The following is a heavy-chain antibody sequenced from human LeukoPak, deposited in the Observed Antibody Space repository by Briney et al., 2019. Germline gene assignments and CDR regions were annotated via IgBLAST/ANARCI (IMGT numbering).Heavy chain of an antibody. Sequence: SETLSLTCAVSGGSISGGGYSWSWIRQPPGKGLEWIGYISDSGSTYNNPSLKSRVTISVDRSKNQFSLKLSSMTAADTAVYYCASSSSWPYYGMDVWGQGTTVTVSS. CDR2: ISDSGST. J-gene: IGHJ6*02. CDR1: GGSISGGGYS. D-gene: IGHD6-13*01. V-gene: IGHV4-30-2*01. CDR3: ASSSSWPYYGMDV.